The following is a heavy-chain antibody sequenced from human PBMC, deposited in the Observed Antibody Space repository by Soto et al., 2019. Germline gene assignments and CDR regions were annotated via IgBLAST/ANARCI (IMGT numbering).Heavy chain of an antibody. CDR2: ISGHGDAT. CDR3: ANSRVSMVRGLIIIPNY. V-gene: IGHV3-23*01. D-gene: IGHD3-10*01. Sequence: GGSLRLSCAASGFPFTGYAMSWVRQAPGKGLEWVSAISGHGDATFYADSVKGRFTTSRDNSKNTLYLHMNSLRAEDTALYYCANSRVSMVRGLIIIPNYWGQGTLVTVSS. J-gene: IGHJ4*02. CDR1: GFPFTGYA.